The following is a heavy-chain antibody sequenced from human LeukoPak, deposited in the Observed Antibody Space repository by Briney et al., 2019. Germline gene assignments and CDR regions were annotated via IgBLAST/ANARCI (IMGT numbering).Heavy chain of an antibody. J-gene: IGHJ6*03. V-gene: IGHV4-61*02. Sequence: PSQTLSLTCTVSGGSVSSSSYYWSWIRQPAGKGLEWIGRIYTSGSTNYNPSLKSRVTISVDTSKNQFSLKLSSVTAADTAVYYCASRHNFGYYYYYMDVWGKGTTVTVSS. CDR3: ASRHNFGYYYYYMDV. D-gene: IGHD3-10*01. CDR2: IYTSGST. CDR1: GGSVSSSSYY.